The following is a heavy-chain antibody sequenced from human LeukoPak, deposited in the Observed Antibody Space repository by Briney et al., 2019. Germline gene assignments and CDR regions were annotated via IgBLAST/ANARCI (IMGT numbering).Heavy chain of an antibody. Sequence: SVNVSCKASGGTFSSYAISWVRQAPGQGLEWMGRIIPIFGAANYAQKFQGRVTITADEATSTAYMELSRLRSEDTAVYYCARERASGYSSSWYGLNDIWGQGTMVTVSS. CDR2: IIPIFGAA. CDR1: GGTFSSYA. D-gene: IGHD6-13*01. J-gene: IGHJ3*02. V-gene: IGHV1-69*15. CDR3: ARERASGYSSSWYGLNDI.